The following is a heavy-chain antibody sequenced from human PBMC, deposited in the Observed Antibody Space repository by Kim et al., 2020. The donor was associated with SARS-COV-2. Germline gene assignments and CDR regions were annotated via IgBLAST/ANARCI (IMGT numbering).Heavy chain of an antibody. V-gene: IGHV3-15*01. D-gene: IGHD3-10*01. Sequence: GGSLRLSCAASGFSFNNAWMSWVRQAPGKGLEWVGRIKSKTDGGTKDYAAPVKGRFTIPRDDSKTTLYLQMHGLTTEDTAVYYCTTVIGYCDSGSYYRGNDYWGQGTLVTVSS. CDR1: GFSFNNAW. CDR2: IKSKTDGGTK. J-gene: IGHJ4*02. CDR3: TTVIGYCDSGSYYRGNDY.